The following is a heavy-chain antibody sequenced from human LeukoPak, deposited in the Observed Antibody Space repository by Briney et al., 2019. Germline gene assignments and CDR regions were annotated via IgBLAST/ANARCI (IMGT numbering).Heavy chain of an antibody. J-gene: IGHJ4*02. CDR2: ISSSSSYI. Sequence: NSGGSLRLSCAASGFTFSSYSMNWVRQAPGKGLEWVSSISSSSSYIYYADSVKGRFTISRDNAKNSLYLQMNSLRAEDTAVYYCARGNWNDVCYYFDYWGQGTLVTVSS. CDR1: GFTFSSYS. D-gene: IGHD1-1*01. CDR3: ARGNWNDVCYYFDY. V-gene: IGHV3-21*01.